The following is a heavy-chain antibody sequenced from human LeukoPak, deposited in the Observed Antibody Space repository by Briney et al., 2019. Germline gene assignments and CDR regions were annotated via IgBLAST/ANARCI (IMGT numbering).Heavy chain of an antibody. CDR3: ARGVYIAAAQYGY. Sequence: PSETLSLTCTVSGGSIGTYSWNWIRQPPGKGLEGIGYIYYSGTTNYNPSLKSRGTISVDTSKNQFSLKLSSVTAADTAVYYCARGVYIAAAQYGYWGQGTLVTVSS. CDR1: GGSIGTYS. D-gene: IGHD6-13*01. CDR2: IYYSGTT. J-gene: IGHJ4*02. V-gene: IGHV4-59*01.